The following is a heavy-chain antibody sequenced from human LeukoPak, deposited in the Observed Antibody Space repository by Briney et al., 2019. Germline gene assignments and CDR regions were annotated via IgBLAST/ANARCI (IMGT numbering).Heavy chain of an antibody. CDR2: INWNSGSI. CDR3: AKDMMAIVGGTTSAFDM. J-gene: IGHJ3*02. V-gene: IGHV3-9*01. CDR1: GFSFDDYA. Sequence: GGSLRLSCAASGFSFDDYAMHWGRQAPGKGLEWGSGINWNSGSIDYAESVKGRFTISRDNAKNSLYLQMNSLRAEDTALYYCAKDMMAIVGGTTSAFDMWGQGPMVTVSS. D-gene: IGHD1-26*01.